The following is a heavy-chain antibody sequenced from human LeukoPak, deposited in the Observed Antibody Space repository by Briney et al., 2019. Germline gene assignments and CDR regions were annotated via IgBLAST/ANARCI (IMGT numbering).Heavy chain of an antibody. Sequence: SVKVSCKASGGTFSSYAISWVRQAPGQGLEWMGGIIPIFGTANYAQKFQGRVTITADKSTSTAYMELSSLRSEDTAVYYCARVPLNYYDSPDYWGQGTLVTVSS. D-gene: IGHD3-22*01. CDR2: IIPIFGTA. CDR3: ARVPLNYYDSPDY. J-gene: IGHJ4*02. CDR1: GGTFSSYA. V-gene: IGHV1-69*06.